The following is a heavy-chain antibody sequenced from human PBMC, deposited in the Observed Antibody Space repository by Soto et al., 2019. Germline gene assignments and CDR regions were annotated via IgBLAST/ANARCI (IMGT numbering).Heavy chain of an antibody. V-gene: IGHV3-30*03. CDR1: GFSFSHYG. J-gene: IGHJ6*02. Sequence: QVQVVESGGGVVQPGRSLRLSCVASGFSFSHYGMQWVRQAPGKGLEWVAVISYDGSNKYYGESVTGRFTISRDNSKNTHYLQMNRLRPDDTALYFCARDREREQLGYYGVDVWGQETTVAVSS. D-gene: IGHD6-13*01. CDR3: ARDREREQLGYYGVDV. CDR2: ISYDGSNK.